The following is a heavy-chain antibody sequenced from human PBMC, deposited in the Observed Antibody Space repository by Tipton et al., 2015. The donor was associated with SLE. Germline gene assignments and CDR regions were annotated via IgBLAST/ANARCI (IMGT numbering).Heavy chain of an antibody. CDR3: AKDKKGGRFDAFEI. Sequence: SLRLSCAASGFTFDDYAMHWVRQSPGKGLEWVSGINWNSGKIEYADSVKGRFTISRDNAKNYLYLQMNSLRADDTALYYCAKDKKGGRFDAFEIWGQGTMVTVSS. D-gene: IGHD3-16*01. CDR2: INWNSGKI. CDR1: GFTFDDYA. J-gene: IGHJ3*02. V-gene: IGHV3-9*01.